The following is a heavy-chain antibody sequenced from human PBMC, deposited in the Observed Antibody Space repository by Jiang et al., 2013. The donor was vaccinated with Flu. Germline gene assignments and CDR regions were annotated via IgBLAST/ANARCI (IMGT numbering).Heavy chain of an antibody. Sequence: RLSCAASGFTVSSNYMSWVRQAPGKGLEWVSVIYSGGSTYYADSVKGRFTISRDNSKNTLYLQMNSLRAEDTAVYYCASIGDGDYGYLYDYWGQGTLVT. CDR2: IYSGGST. V-gene: IGHV3-66*01. D-gene: IGHD4-17*01. J-gene: IGHJ4*02. CDR3: ASIGDGDYGYLYDY. CDR1: GFTVSSNY.